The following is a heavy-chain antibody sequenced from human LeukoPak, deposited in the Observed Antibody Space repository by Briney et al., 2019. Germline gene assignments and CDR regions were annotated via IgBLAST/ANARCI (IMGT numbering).Heavy chain of an antibody. J-gene: IGHJ4*02. CDR1: GYTFSDYF. V-gene: IGHV1-2*02. Sequence: ASVKVSFKASGYTFSDYFMHRVRQAPGQGREWMGWISPEGGDTHYAQRFQGRVTMTRDTSISAAYMELTSLSSDDTAVYYCARNYGHNSKYFDLWGQGTLVTVSS. CDR2: ISPEGGDT. CDR3: ARNYGHNSKYFDL. D-gene: IGHD4-17*01.